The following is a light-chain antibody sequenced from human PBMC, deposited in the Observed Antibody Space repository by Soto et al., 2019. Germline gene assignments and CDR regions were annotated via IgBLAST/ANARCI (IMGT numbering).Light chain of an antibody. CDR3: QQYGGSSLII. CDR1: QSVSSSY. V-gene: IGKV3-20*01. CDR2: GAS. Sequence: ETVLTQSRGTLSLSPGERVTLSCRTSQSVSSSYLAWYQQKPGQAPRLLMYGASNRASGIPDRFSGSGSGTDFTLTISRLEPEDFAVYYCQQYGGSSLIIFGQGTRLEIK. J-gene: IGKJ5*01.